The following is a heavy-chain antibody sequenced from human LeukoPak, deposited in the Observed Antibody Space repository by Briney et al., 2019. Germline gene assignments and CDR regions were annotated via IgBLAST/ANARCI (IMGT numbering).Heavy chain of an antibody. CDR1: GYSISSGYY. Sequence: SETLSLTCTVSGYSISSGYYWGWIRQPPGKGLEWIGSIYYSGSTYYNPSLKSRVTISVDTSKNQFSLKLSSVTAADTAVYYCARWFGEVGYFDYWGQGTLVTVSS. CDR3: ARWFGEVGYFDY. J-gene: IGHJ4*02. CDR2: IYYSGST. D-gene: IGHD3-10*01. V-gene: IGHV4-38-2*02.